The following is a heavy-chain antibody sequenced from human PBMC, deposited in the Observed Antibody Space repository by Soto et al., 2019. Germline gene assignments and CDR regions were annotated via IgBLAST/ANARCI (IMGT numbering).Heavy chain of an antibody. CDR2: INSDGSTT. Sequence: EVQLVESGGGVVQPGGCLRLSCAASGFTLSSYWMHWVRQVPGKGLVWVSRINSDGSTTTYADSVKGRLTISRDNAKSTLYLQMNSLRSEDTAVYYCARVLERWGQGTLVTVSS. CDR3: ARVLER. V-gene: IGHV3-74*01. CDR1: GFTLSSYW. J-gene: IGHJ5*02.